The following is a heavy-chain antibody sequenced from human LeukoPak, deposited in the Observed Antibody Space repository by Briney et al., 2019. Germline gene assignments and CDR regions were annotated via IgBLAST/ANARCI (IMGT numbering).Heavy chain of an antibody. CDR3: ARAYYDILTGYRWYFDY. Sequence: SETQSLTCTVSGDSISSCVYYWSWIRQHPGKGLEWIGYIYYSGNTYYNPSLKSRVTISVDTSKNQFSLRLSSVTAADTAVYYCARAYYDILTGYRWYFDYWGQGTLVTVSS. CDR1: GDSISSCVYY. D-gene: IGHD3-9*01. J-gene: IGHJ4*02. V-gene: IGHV4-31*03. CDR2: IYYSGNT.